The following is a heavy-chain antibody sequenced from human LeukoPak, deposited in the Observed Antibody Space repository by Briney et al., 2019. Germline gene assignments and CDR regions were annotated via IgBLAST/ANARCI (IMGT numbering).Heavy chain of an antibody. J-gene: IGHJ4*02. CDR3: ARVSDDSGWNFDY. CDR2: IIPIFGTA. CDR1: GGTFSSYA. V-gene: IGHV1-69*05. Sequence: GASVKVSCKASGGTFSSYAISWVRQAPGQGLEWMGGIIPIFGTANYAQKFQDRVTITRETSATTAYMELSSLTSEDTAVYYCARVSDDSGWNFDYWGQGTLVTVSS. D-gene: IGHD6-19*01.